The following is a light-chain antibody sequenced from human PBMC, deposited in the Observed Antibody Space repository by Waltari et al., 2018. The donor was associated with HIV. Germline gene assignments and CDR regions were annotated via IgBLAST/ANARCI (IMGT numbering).Light chain of an antibody. CDR1: SSDVGSYNV. CDR3: CSYTGSTTWV. CDR2: DDN. J-gene: IGLJ3*02. V-gene: IGLV2-23*01. Sequence: QSALTQPASVSGSPGQSITISSTGTSSDVGSYNVVSWYQQHPGKAPKLMIYDDNKRPSGVSNRFSGSKAGNTASLTISGLQAEDEADYYCCSYTGSTTWVFGGGTKLTVL.